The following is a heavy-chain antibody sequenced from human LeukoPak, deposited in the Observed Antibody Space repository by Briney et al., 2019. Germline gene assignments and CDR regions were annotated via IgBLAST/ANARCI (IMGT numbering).Heavy chain of an antibody. D-gene: IGHD2-2*01. CDR3: ARVATPSRNYYYYGMDV. V-gene: IGHV1-46*01. CDR2: IDPSGGTT. CDR1: GYTFTSYS. Sequence: ASVKVSCKPSGYTFTSYSMHWVRQAPGQGLEWMGIIDPSGGTTRYAQKFQGRVTMTRDTSTSTVCMELSSLRSEDTAVYYCARVATPSRNYYYYGMDVWGQGTTVTVSS. J-gene: IGHJ6*02.